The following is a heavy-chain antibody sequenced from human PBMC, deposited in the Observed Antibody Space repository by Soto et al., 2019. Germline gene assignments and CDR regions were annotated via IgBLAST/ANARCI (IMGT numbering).Heavy chain of an antibody. V-gene: IGHV3-15*01. CDR3: TTGLSNGYYNFDY. D-gene: IGHD3-22*01. CDR1: GFTFADAW. J-gene: IGHJ4*02. CDR2: IKREADGGTT. Sequence: EMQLVESGGGLVKPGGSLRLSCAASGFTFADAWMSWVRQAPGSGLEWVGRIKREADGGTTDYAAPVKGRTTISRDDSKNTLYLQMNSMTTEDTAVYYCTTGLSNGYYNFDYWGQGTPVTVSS.